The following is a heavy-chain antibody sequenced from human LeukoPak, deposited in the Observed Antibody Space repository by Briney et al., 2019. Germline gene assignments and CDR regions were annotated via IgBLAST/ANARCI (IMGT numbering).Heavy chain of an antibody. Sequence: SETLSLTCTVSGGSITISNYYWIWVRQPPGKGLEWIGCISYSGDTYYSPSLESRVSISMDMSKSQFSLRLNSVTAADTAVYYCANKQWAYYYMDVWGTGTTVTVSS. V-gene: IGHV4-30-4*08. CDR2: ISYSGDT. CDR3: ANKQWAYYYMDV. D-gene: IGHD1-26*01. J-gene: IGHJ6*03. CDR1: GGSITISNYY.